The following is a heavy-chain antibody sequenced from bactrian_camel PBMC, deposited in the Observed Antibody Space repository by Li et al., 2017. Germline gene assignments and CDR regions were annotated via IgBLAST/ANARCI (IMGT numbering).Heavy chain of an antibody. D-gene: IGHD2*01. CDR1: GFTFSSSG. CDR3: TTGVYSY. CDR2: ITSDGSKT. J-gene: IGHJ4*01. V-gene: IGHV3S7*01. Sequence: HVQLVESGGGLVQPGGSLRLSCESSGFTFSSSGMSWVRQAPGKGLEWVSGITSDGSKTWYADSVKGRFTIFRDNAKNTSYLQMNVLRSEDSALYWCTTGVYSYWGQGTQVTVS.